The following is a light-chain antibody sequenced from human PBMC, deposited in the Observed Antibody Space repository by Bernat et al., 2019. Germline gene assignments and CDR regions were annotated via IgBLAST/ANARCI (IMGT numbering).Light chain of an antibody. CDR3: SSLTTSTTLV. CDR2: AVS. J-gene: IGLJ2*01. CDR1: SSDVGVYNY. Sequence: QSALTQPASVSGSPGQSITISCTGTSSDVGVYNYVSWYQQHPGKAPRHMIYAVSSRPSGVSNRFSGSKSGNTASLTISGLQPEDEADYYCSSLTTSTTLVFGGGTKLTVL. V-gene: IGLV2-14*03.